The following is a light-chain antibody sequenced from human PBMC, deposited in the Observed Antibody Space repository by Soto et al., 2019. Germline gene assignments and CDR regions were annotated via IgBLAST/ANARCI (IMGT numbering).Light chain of an antibody. V-gene: IGLV1-40*01. CDR3: QSYDSGLRGYV. Sequence: QSVLPQPPSVSGAPGQRVIISCTGSSSNFGAGNDVQWYQHLPETAPKLLIFGNNNRPSGVPDRFSGSKSGNSASLAISGLQAEDEADYYCQSYDSGLRGYVFGTGTKLTVL. CDR1: SSNFGAGND. CDR2: GNN. J-gene: IGLJ1*01.